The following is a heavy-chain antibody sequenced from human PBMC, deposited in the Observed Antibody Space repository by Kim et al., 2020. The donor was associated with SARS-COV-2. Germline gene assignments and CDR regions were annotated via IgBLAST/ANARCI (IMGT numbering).Heavy chain of an antibody. Sequence: GGSLRLSCAASGFTFSSYSMNWVRQAPGKGLEWVSYISSSSSTIYYADSVKGRFTISRDNAKNSLYLQMNSLRDEDTAVYYCARGPNTNDGAWFDPWGQGTLVTVSS. CDR2: ISSSSSTI. V-gene: IGHV3-48*02. D-gene: IGHD1-1*01. CDR3: ARGPNTNDGAWFDP. CDR1: GFTFSSYS. J-gene: IGHJ5*02.